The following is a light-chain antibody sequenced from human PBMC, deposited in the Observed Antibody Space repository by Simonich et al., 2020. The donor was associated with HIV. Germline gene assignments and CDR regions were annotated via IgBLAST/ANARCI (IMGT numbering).Light chain of an antibody. CDR1: QSLVHSDGNTY. V-gene: IGKV2-30*02. CDR2: KVS. Sequence: DIVMTQSPLSLPVTLGQPASISCRSNQSLVHSDGNTYLNWYHQRPGQSPRRLIYKVSNRDSGVPDRFSGSGSDTDFTLKISRVEAEDVGIYYCMQGTLWWTFGQGTKVEIK. CDR3: MQGTLWWT. J-gene: IGKJ1*01.